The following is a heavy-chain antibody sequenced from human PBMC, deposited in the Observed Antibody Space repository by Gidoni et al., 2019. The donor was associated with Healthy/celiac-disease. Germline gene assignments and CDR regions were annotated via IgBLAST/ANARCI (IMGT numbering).Heavy chain of an antibody. D-gene: IGHD4-17*01. Sequence: QVQLVASGGGVVQPGRSLRLSCAASGFTFSSYGMHWVRQAPGKGLEGVAVIWYDGSNKYYADSVKGRFTISRDNSKNTLYLQMNSLRAEDTAVYYCARDNEDYGDYFLFDYWGQGTLVTVSS. CDR2: IWYDGSNK. CDR3: ARDNEDYGDYFLFDY. CDR1: GFTFSSYG. V-gene: IGHV3-33*01. J-gene: IGHJ4*02.